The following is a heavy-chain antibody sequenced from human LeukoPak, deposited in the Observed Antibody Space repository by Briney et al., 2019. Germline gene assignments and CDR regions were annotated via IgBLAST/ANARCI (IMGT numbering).Heavy chain of an antibody. Sequence: GGTLRLSCAASGFTFSGYGMSWVRQAPGKGLKWVSAISGSGGSTYYADSVKGRFTISRDNAKNSLYLQMNSLRAEDTALYYCASIPMVRGVIQYAFDIWGQGTMVTVSS. V-gene: IGHV3-23*01. CDR1: GFTFSGYG. D-gene: IGHD3-10*01. CDR2: ISGSGGST. CDR3: ASIPMVRGVIQYAFDI. J-gene: IGHJ3*02.